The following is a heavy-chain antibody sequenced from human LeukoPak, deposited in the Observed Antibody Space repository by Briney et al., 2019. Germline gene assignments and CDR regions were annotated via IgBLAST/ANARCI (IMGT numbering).Heavy chain of an antibody. CDR3: AKDNYGGLRYFDWLPADY. CDR2: ISYDGSNK. J-gene: IGHJ4*02. CDR1: GFTFSSYG. Sequence: GGSLRLSCAASGFTFSSYGMHWVRQAPGKGLEWVAVISYDGSNKYYADSMKGRFTISRDNSKNTLYLQMNSLRAEDTAVYYCAKDNYGGLRYFDWLPADYWGQGTLVTVSS. V-gene: IGHV3-30*18. D-gene: IGHD3-9*01.